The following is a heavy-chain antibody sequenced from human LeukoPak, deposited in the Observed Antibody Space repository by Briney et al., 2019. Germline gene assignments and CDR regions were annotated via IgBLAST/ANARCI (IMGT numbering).Heavy chain of an antibody. J-gene: IGHJ3*02. CDR1: GFTFSSYS. CDR2: VSSSSSYI. CDR3: ARDLKWGSTLAFDI. V-gene: IGHV3-21*01. D-gene: IGHD2-2*01. Sequence: PGGSLRLSCAASGFTFSSYSMNWVRQAPGKGLEWVSSVSSSSSYIYYADSVKGRFTISRDNAKNSLYLQMNSLRAEDTAVYYCARDLKWGSTLAFDIWGQGTMVTVSS.